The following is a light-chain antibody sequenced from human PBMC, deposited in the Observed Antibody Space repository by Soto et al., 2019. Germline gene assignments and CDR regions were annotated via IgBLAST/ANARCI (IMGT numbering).Light chain of an antibody. CDR3: QSFDSSLRAYV. J-gene: IGLJ1*01. CDR1: DSNIGNHY. Sequence: QSVLTQPPSVSAAPGQRVTISCSGSDSNIGNHYVSWYKQLPGTAPTLVIFNNLNRPSGVPERFSGSKSGTSASLVISGLQAEDEADYYCQSFDSSLRAYVFGSGTKVTVL. V-gene: IGLV1-40*01. CDR2: NNL.